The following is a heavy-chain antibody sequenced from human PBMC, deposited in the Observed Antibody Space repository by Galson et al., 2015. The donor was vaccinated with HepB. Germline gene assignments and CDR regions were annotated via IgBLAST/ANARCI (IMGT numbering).Heavy chain of an antibody. Sequence: SLRLSCAASGFTFSSYSMNWVRQAPGKGLEWVSSISSSSSYIYYADSVKGRFTISRDNAKNSLYLQMNSLRAEDTAVYYCARDVWGSGWYFDLWGRGTLVTVSS. J-gene: IGHJ2*01. D-gene: IGHD3-10*01. CDR3: ARDVWGSGWYFDL. CDR1: GFTFSSYS. CDR2: ISSSSSYI. V-gene: IGHV3-21*01.